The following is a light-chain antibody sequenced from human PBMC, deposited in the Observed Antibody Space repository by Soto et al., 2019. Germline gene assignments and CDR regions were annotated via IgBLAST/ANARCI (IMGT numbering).Light chain of an antibody. CDR3: NSYTGSSTYV. CDR2: EVS. Sequence: QSVLTQPPSVSGSPGQSVAISCTGTSSDVGSYNRVSWYQQPPGAAPKLMIYEVSNRPSGVPDRFSGSKSGNTAYLTISGLQAEDEADYYCNSYTGSSTYVFGTGTKVNVL. CDR1: SSDVGSYNR. J-gene: IGLJ1*01. V-gene: IGLV2-18*02.